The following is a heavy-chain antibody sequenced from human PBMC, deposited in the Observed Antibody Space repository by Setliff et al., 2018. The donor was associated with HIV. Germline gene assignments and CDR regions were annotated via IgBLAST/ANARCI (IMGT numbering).Heavy chain of an antibody. V-gene: IGHV4-61*09. CDR3: AREAKD. CDR2: IYASDYT. CDR1: GASIKSKSDY. Sequence: PSETLSLTCTVSGASIKSKSDYWSWIRQPAGKGLEWIGHIYASDYTNYNPSLKSRVTISVDTSKNQFSLNLTSVTASDTAVYYCAREAKDWGQGTLVTVSS. J-gene: IGHJ4*02.